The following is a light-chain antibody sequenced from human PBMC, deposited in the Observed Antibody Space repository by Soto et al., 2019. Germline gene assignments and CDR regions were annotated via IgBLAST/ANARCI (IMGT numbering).Light chain of an antibody. CDR2: KAS. CDR3: QQYNDNWT. V-gene: IGKV1-5*03. J-gene: IGKJ1*01. Sequence: DSQMTQSPSTLSEYVGDRVTITCRASQSISSWLAWYQQKPGTAPNLLIYKASTLQSGVPSRFSGSGSGTEFTLAISSLQPDDSATYYCQQYNDNWTFGQGTKV. CDR1: QSISSW.